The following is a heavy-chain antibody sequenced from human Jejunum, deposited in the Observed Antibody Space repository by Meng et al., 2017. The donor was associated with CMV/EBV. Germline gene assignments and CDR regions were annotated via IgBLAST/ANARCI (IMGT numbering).Heavy chain of an antibody. V-gene: IGHV2-5*02. CDR2: IYWDNDA. CDR1: LTTSGVG. D-gene: IGHD3-16*01. Sequence: LTTSGVGVAWIRQPPGEALEWLAIIYWDNDARYSPSLKSRLTISKDISKNQVVLKMTNMDPVDTGTYSCARTMITFGGINRLDAFDMWGQRTMVTVSS. CDR3: ARTMITFGGINRLDAFDM. J-gene: IGHJ3*02.